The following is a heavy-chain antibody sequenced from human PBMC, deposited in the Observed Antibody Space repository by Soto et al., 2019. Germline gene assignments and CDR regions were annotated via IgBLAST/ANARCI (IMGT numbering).Heavy chain of an antibody. CDR2: ISYDGSNK. CDR1: GFTFSSYG. D-gene: IGHD3-22*01. J-gene: IGHJ4*02. CDR3: AKGYDSSGYYSLPSPYFDY. Sequence: GSLRLSCAASGFTFSSYGMHWVRQAPGKGLEWVAVISYDGSNKYYADSVKGRFTISRDNSKNTLYLQMNSLRAEDTAVYYCAKGYDSSGYYSLPSPYFDYWGQGT. V-gene: IGHV3-30*18.